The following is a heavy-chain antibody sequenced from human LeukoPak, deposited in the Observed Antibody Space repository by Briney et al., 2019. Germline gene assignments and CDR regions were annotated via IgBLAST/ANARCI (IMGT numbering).Heavy chain of an antibody. Sequence: ASVKVSCKASGYTFTSYGISWVRQAPGQGLEWMGWISAYNGNTNYAQKFQGRVTITADESTSTAYMELSSLRSEDTAVYYCARDRRYCSSTSCHWDWFDPWGQGTLVTVSS. D-gene: IGHD2-2*01. CDR3: ARDRRYCSSTSCHWDWFDP. CDR1: GYTFTSYG. V-gene: IGHV1-18*01. CDR2: ISAYNGNT. J-gene: IGHJ5*02.